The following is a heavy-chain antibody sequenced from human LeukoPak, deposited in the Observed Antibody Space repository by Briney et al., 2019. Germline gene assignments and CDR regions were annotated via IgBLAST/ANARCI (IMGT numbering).Heavy chain of an antibody. CDR1: GFTFSSYW. V-gene: IGHV3-74*01. CDR3: ARGWWGVDY. CDR2: INTDGSST. Sequence: PGGSLRLSCAASGFTFSSYWMHWVRHAPGEGLVWVSHINTDGSSTTYADSVKGRFTISRDNAKNTLYLQMNSLRAEDTAVYYCARGWWGVDYWGQGTLVTVSS. D-gene: IGHD2-8*02. J-gene: IGHJ4*02.